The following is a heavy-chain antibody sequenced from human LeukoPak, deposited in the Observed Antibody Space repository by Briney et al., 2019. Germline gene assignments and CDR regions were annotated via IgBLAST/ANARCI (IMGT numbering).Heavy chain of an antibody. D-gene: IGHD5-12*01. J-gene: IGHJ4*02. CDR1: GGTFSSYA. CDR3: ARGYSGYASLGGY. Sequence: ASVRVSCKASGGTFSSYAISWVRQAPGQGLEWMGGIIPIFGTANYAQKFQGRVTITADESTSTAYMELSSLRSEDTAVYYCARGYSGYASLGGYWGQGTLVTVSS. CDR2: IIPIFGTA. V-gene: IGHV1-69*13.